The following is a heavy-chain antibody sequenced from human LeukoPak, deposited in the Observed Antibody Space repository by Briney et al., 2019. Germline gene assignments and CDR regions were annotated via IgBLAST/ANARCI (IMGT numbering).Heavy chain of an antibody. D-gene: IGHD3-22*01. CDR1: GDSVSSNSAT. Sequence: SQTLSLTCAISGDSVSSNSATWSWIRQSPSRRLEWLGRTYYRSKWYNDYAVSVKSRITINPDTSKKQFSLQLNSVTPEDTAVYYCARATIDTGTYYSFDYWGQGTLVTVSS. J-gene: IGHJ4*02. V-gene: IGHV6-1*01. CDR3: ARATIDTGTYYSFDY. CDR2: TYYRSKWYN.